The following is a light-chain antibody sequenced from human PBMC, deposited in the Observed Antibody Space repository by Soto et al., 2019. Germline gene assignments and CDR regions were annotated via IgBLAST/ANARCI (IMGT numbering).Light chain of an antibody. CDR2: GVS. J-gene: IGKJ1*01. CDR3: QQYNNCPET. Sequence: EIVMTQSPATLSVSPGERATLSCRASQSVSSNLAWYQQKPGQAPRLLIYGVSTRATGIPARFSGSGSGTEFTLTISSLQSEDFAVYYCQQYNNCPETFGQGTKVEI. V-gene: IGKV3-15*01. CDR1: QSVSSN.